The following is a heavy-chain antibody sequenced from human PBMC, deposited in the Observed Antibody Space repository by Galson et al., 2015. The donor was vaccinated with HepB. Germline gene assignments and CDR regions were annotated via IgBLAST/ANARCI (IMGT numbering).Heavy chain of an antibody. J-gene: IGHJ6*02. CDR2: ITWDGSTT. V-gene: IGHV3-43*01. CDR1: GFTFNEYT. CDR3: AKAYIGHCPSTGCYGNYGLDV. D-gene: IGHD2-2*01. Sequence: SLRLSCAASGFTFNEYTMHWVRQAPGKGLEWVSLITWDGSTTYYADSVKGRFTISRDNSDNSVYLQMNSLKTEDTALYYCAKAYIGHCPSTGCYGNYGLDVWGQGTTVTVSS.